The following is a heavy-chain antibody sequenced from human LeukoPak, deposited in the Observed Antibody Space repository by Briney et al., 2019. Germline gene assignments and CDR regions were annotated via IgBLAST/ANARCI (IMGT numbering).Heavy chain of an antibody. CDR1: GVTFSSYA. D-gene: IGHD1-1*01. CDR3: ARALLRTPTGSHDAFDI. V-gene: IGHV3-23*01. Sequence: GGSLRLSCAASGVTFSSYAMSWVRQAPGKGLEWVSAISGSGGSTYYADSVKGRFTISRDNSKNTLYLQMNSLRAEDTAVYYCARALLRTPTGSHDAFDIWGQGTMVTVSS. CDR2: ISGSGGST. J-gene: IGHJ3*02.